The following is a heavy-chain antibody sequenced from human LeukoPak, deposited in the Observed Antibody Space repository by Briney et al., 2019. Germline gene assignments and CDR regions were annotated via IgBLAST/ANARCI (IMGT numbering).Heavy chain of an antibody. J-gene: IGHJ4*02. Sequence: PGGSLRLSCAASGFTFDDYAMHWVRQAPGKGLEWVSGISWNSGSIGYADSVKGRFTISRDNAENSLYLQMNSLRAEDTALYYCAKMARLRYFDYWGQGTLVTVSS. CDR2: ISWNSGSI. D-gene: IGHD6-19*01. CDR3: AKMARLRYFDY. CDR1: GFTFDDYA. V-gene: IGHV3-9*01.